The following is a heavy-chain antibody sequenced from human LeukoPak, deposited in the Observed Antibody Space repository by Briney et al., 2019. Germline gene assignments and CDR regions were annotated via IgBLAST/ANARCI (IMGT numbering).Heavy chain of an antibody. CDR1: GYTFTDYY. CDR2: INPNSGGT. J-gene: IGHJ6*02. V-gene: IGHV1-2*02. CDR3: ARVRIGQQLDKYYYYAMDV. D-gene: IGHD6-13*01. Sequence: ASVKLSCKASGYTFTDYYMHWVRQAHGQGLEWMGWINPNSGGTNFAQKFQGRVTMTTDTSISTAYMEVSRLRSDDTAVYYCARVRIGQQLDKYYYYAMDVWGQGTTVTVSS.